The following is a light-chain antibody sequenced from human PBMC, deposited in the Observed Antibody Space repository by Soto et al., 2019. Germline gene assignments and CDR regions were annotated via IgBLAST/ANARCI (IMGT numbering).Light chain of an antibody. CDR1: SGSIASNY. CDR3: QSYDSSNPVV. Sequence: NFMLTQTHSVSESPGKTVTISCTRSSGSIASNYVQWYQQRPGSAPTTLIYEDDRRPSGVPDRFSGSIDRSSNSASLTISGLKTEDEADYYCQSYDSSNPVVFGGGTKVTVL. J-gene: IGLJ2*01. CDR2: EDD. V-gene: IGLV6-57*04.